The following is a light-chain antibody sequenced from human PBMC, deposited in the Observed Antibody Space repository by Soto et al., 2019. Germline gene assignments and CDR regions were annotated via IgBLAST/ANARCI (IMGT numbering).Light chain of an antibody. CDR1: SIDVGNYNL. Sequence: QSVLTQPASVSGSPGQSITISCTETSIDVGNYNLVSWYQQHPGKAPKLMIYDVSNRPSGVSNRFSGSKSGNTASLTISGLQADDEADYYCCSYAGDSYVFGTGTKVTVL. J-gene: IGLJ1*01. CDR2: DVS. V-gene: IGLV2-23*02. CDR3: CSYAGDSYV.